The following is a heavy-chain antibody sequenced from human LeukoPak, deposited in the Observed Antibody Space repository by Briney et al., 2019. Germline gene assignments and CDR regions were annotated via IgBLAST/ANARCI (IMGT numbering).Heavy chain of an antibody. Sequence: AQTLSLTCSVSGVSITSGSYYWGWIRQSAGKGLEWIGRVNSSGDIYPNADFRSRAAVSGDASKNQFSLQLNTVTAADTAVYYCARGASPKDAVFFDYWGQGALITVSS. CDR2: VNSSGDI. CDR3: ARGASPKDAVFFDY. V-gene: IGHV4-61*02. J-gene: IGHJ4*02. CDR1: GVSITSGSYY. D-gene: IGHD3-16*01.